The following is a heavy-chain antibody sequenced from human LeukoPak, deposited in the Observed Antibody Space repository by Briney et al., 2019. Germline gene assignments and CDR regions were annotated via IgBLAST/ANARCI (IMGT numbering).Heavy chain of an antibody. CDR3: AEYCSGGSCYPS. Sequence: GGSLRLSCAASGFTFSSYWRQWVRHAPGKGLVWVSRINSDGSSTSYADSVKGRFAISRDNAKNTLYLQMNSLRAEDTAVYYCAEYCSGGSCYPSWGQGTLVTVSS. CDR1: GFTFSSYW. J-gene: IGHJ4*02. V-gene: IGHV3-74*01. CDR2: INSDGSST. D-gene: IGHD2-15*01.